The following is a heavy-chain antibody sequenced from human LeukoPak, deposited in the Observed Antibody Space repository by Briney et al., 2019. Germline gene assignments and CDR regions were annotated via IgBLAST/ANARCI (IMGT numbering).Heavy chain of an antibody. V-gene: IGHV1-2*02. D-gene: IGHD3-10*01. Sequence: ASVKVSCKASGYTFTGYYMHWVRQAPGQGLEWMGWINPNSGGTNYAQKFQGRVTMTRDTSISAAYMELSRLRSDDTAVYYCARASRWVRGVINSNWFDPWGQGTLVTVSS. CDR3: ARASRWVRGVINSNWFDP. J-gene: IGHJ5*02. CDR2: INPNSGGT. CDR1: GYTFTGYY.